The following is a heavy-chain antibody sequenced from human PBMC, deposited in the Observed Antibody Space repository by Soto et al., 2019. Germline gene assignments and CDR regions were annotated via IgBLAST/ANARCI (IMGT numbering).Heavy chain of an antibody. CDR2: ITSTTGDQ. CDR1: GFTFGNYS. Sequence: EVQLVESGGGLVKPGGSLRLSCAASGFTFGNYSLNWVGQPRGKGLRWVSSITSTTGDQYYADSVKGRFTISRDNTRNSLSLQVHSLRDDDTGVYYCARDLMPNDRGLGDLAYWGQGTLVTVSS. V-gene: IGHV3-21*06. J-gene: IGHJ4*02. D-gene: IGHD3-22*01. CDR3: ARDLMPNDRGLGDLAY.